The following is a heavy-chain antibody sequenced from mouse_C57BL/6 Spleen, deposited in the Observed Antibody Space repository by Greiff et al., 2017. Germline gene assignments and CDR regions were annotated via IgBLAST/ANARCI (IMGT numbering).Heavy chain of an antibody. Sequence: QVQLQQPGAELVKPGASVKMSCKASGYTFTSYWITWVKQRPGQGLEWIGEIYPGSGSTNYNEKFKSKATLTVDTSSSTAYMQLSSLTSEDSAVYYCARNDGYYAWFAYWGQGTLVTVSA. D-gene: IGHD2-3*01. V-gene: IGHV1-55*01. J-gene: IGHJ3*01. CDR2: IYPGSGST. CDR1: GYTFTSYW. CDR3: ARNDGYYAWFAY.